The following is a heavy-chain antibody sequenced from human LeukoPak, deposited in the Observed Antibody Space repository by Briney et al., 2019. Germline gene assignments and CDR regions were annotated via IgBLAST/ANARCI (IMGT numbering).Heavy chain of an antibody. J-gene: IGHJ4*02. D-gene: IGHD4-17*01. CDR3: AKEESSYGDYEVDFDY. CDR1: GFTLSSYA. CDR2: ISGSGGST. V-gene: IGHV3-23*01. Sequence: GGSLRLSCAASGFTLSSYAMSWVRQAPGKGLEWVSAISGSGGSTYYADSVKGRFTISRDNSKNTLYLQMNSLRAEDTAVYYCAKEESSYGDYEVDFDYWGQGTLVTVSS.